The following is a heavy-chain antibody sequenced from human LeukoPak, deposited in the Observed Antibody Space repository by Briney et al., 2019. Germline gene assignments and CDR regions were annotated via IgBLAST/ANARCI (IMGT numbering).Heavy chain of an antibody. CDR3: ATPASGYSYGFDY. D-gene: IGHD5-18*01. CDR2: IYPGDSDT. V-gene: IGHV5-51*04. J-gene: IGHJ4*02. Sequence: GESLKISCKGSGYSFTSYWIGWVRQMPGKGLEWMGIIYPGDSDTRYSPSFQGQVTISADKPISTAYLQWSSLKASDTAMYYCATPASGYSYGFDYWGQGTLVTVSS. CDR1: GYSFTSYW.